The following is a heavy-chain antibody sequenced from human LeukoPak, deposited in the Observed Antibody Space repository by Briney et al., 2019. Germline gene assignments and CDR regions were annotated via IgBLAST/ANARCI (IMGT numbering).Heavy chain of an antibody. V-gene: IGHV3-21*01. CDR1: GFTFSSYS. D-gene: IGHD2-2*02. J-gene: IGHJ3*02. Sequence: GGSLRLSCAASGFTFSSYSMNWVRQAPGKGLEWVSSISSSSSYIYYADSVKGRFTISRDNAKNSLYLQMNSLRAEDTAVYYCAREGYCSSTSCYIGAFDIWGQGTMVTVSS. CDR2: ISSSSSYI. CDR3: AREGYCSSTSCYIGAFDI.